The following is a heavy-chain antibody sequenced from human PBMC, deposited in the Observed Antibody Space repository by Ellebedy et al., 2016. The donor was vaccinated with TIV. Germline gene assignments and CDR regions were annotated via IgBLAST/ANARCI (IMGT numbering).Heavy chain of an antibody. J-gene: IGHJ6*02. D-gene: IGHD3-9*01. Sequence: MPSETLSLTCTVSGGSISSYYWSRIRQPPGKGLEWIGYIYYSGSTNYNPSLKSRVTISVDTSKNQFSLKLSSVTAADTAVYYCARGPLGGTISLIWGQGTTVTVSS. CDR2: IYYSGST. V-gene: IGHV4-59*01. CDR3: ARGPLGGTISLI. CDR1: GGSISSYY.